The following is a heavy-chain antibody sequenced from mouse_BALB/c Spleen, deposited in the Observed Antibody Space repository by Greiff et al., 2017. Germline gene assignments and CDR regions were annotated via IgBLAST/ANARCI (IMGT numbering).Heavy chain of an antibody. CDR3: AGTTVVATEGFAY. J-gene: IGHJ3*01. CDR2: ISNGGSYN. Sequence: EVQLVESGGGLVQPGGSLKLSCAASGFTFSDYYMYWVRQTPEKGLEWVASISNGGSYNYYPDRVNGRFTISRANAKNNLYLQMSSLKSEDKAMFYCAGTTVVATEGFAYWGQGTLVTVSA. CDR1: GFTFSDYY. D-gene: IGHD1-1*01. V-gene: IGHV5-4*02.